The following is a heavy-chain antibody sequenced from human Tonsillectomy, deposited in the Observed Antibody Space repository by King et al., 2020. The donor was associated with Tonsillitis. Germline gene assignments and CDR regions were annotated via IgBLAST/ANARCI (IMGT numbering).Heavy chain of an antibody. CDR1: GYMFIRYG. Sequence: QLVQSAAEVKKPGASVKVSCKASGYMFIRYGISWVRQAPGQGRQWMGWISVYSGKKKYAQQIQGRSTMTTDTSTSTAYMELRSLRSDDTAVYFCARVRGATRDISGYFDYWGQGTLVTVSS. CDR2: ISVYSGKK. CDR3: ARVRGATRDISGYFDY. J-gene: IGHJ4*02. V-gene: IGHV1-18*01. D-gene: IGHD3-22*01.